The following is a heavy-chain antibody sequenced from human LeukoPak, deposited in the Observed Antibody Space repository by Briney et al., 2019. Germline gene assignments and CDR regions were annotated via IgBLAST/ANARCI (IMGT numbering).Heavy chain of an antibody. J-gene: IGHJ6*03. CDR1: GGSISSGGYS. V-gene: IGHV4-30-4*07. D-gene: IGHD3-10*01. CDR2: IYYSGST. CDR3: ARLSISPRDIGPSKLMYYGSGIFSYYYYYMDV. Sequence: SQTLSLTCAVSGGSISSGGYSWSWIRQPPGKGLEWIGYIYYSGSTYYNPSLKSRVTISVDTSKNQFSLKLSSVTAADTAVYYCARLSISPRDIGPSKLMYYGSGIFSYYYYYMDVWGKGTTVTISS.